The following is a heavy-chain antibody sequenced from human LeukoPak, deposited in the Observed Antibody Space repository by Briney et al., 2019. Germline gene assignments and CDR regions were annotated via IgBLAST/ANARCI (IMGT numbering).Heavy chain of an antibody. D-gene: IGHD2-21*01. V-gene: IGHV3-13*01. CDR2: IGTAGDT. J-gene: IGHJ4*02. CDR1: GFTFSSYD. CDR3: ARDHVAPGLIFDF. Sequence: GGSLRLSCAASGFTFSSYDMHWDRQATGKGLEWVSAIGTAGDTYYPGSVKGRFTISRDNAQNSLFLQMDNLRAEDSAVYYCARDHVAPGLIFDFWGQGTLVTVSS.